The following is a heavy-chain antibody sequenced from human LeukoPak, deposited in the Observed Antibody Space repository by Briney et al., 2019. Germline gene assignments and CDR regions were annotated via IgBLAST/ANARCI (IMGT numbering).Heavy chain of an antibody. V-gene: IGHV4-39*07. J-gene: IGHJ4*02. D-gene: IGHD4-17*01. CDR2: IYYGGST. CDR3: ARDTTTVTTFDY. CDR1: GGSISSSSYY. Sequence: NASETLSLTCTVSGGSISSSSYYWGWIRQPPGKGLEWIGSIYYGGSTYYNPSLKSRVTISVDTSKNQFSLKLSSVTAADTAVYYCARDTTTVTTFDYWGQGTLVTVSS.